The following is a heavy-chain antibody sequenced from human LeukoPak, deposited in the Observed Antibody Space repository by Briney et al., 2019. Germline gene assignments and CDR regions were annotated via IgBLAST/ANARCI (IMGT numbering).Heavy chain of an antibody. CDR1: GFTFSSYW. J-gene: IGHJ4*02. CDR3: ARALGYCSGGSCYEDY. CDR2: IKQDGSEK. Sequence: PGGSLRLSCAASGFTFSSYWMSWVRQAPGKGLEWVANIKQDGSEKYYVDSVKGRFTISRDNAKNSLYLQMNSLRAEDTAVYYCARALGYCSGGSCYEDYWGQGTLVTVSS. D-gene: IGHD2-15*01. V-gene: IGHV3-7*01.